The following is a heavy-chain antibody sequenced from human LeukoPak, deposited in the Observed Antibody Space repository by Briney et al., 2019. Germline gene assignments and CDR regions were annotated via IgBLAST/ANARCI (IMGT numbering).Heavy chain of an antibody. CDR1: GFTFISYV. CDR2: ISYDGSNK. CDR3: AKFYRGAVAADY. D-gene: IGHD6-19*01. V-gene: IGHV3-30*18. Sequence: GRSLRLSCAASGFTFISYVMHWVRQAPGKGLEWVAVISYDGSNKYYADSVKGRFTISRDNSKNTLYLQMNSLRAEDTAVYYCAKFYRGAVAADYWGQGTLVTVSS. J-gene: IGHJ4*02.